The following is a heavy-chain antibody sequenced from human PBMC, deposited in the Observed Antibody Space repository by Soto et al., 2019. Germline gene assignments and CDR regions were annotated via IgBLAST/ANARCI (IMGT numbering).Heavy chain of an antibody. CDR2: INHSGST. CDR3: ARVGPYSSSSIRD. CDR1: GGSFSGYY. Sequence: QVQLQQWGAGLLKPSETLSLTCAVYGGSFSGYYWSWIRQPPGKGLEWIGEINHSGSTNYNPSLKSRVTISVDTSKNQFSLKLSSVTAADTAVYYCARVGPYSSSSIRDWGQGTLVTVSS. J-gene: IGHJ4*02. D-gene: IGHD6-13*01. V-gene: IGHV4-34*01.